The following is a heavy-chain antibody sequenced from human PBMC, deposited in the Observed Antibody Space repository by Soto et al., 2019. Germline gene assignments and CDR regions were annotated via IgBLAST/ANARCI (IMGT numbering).Heavy chain of an antibody. CDR3: ARGGGVGVAGSAAFDM. Sequence: QLHLVQSGAVVKKPGASVTVSCSASGYPVTAYYMHWVRQAPGRGLEWVGGINPATGAAKYTQTFPGRVTTTRDTSPSTAFMEPCGFTSEDTAVFYCARGGGVGVAGSAAFDMWGQGTLVTVSS. J-gene: IGHJ3*02. CDR2: INPATGAA. D-gene: IGHD3-3*01. CDR1: GYPVTAYY. V-gene: IGHV1-2*02.